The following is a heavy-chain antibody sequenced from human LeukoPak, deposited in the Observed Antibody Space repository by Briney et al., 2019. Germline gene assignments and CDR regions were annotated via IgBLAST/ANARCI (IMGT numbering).Heavy chain of an antibody. D-gene: IGHD3-16*02. CDR3: ASSRGYYDYVWGSYRSDYFDY. Sequence: SETLSLTCTVSGYSISSGYYWGWIRQPPGKGLEWIGSIYHSGSTYYNPSLKSRVTISVDTSKNQFSLKLSSVTAADTAVYYCASSRGYYDYVWGSYRSDYFDYWGQGTLVTVSS. CDR1: GYSISSGYY. CDR2: IYHSGST. V-gene: IGHV4-38-2*02. J-gene: IGHJ4*02.